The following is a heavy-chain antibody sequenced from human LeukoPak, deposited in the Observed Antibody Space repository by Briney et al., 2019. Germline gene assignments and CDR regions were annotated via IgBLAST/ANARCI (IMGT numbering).Heavy chain of an antibody. Sequence: SVNVSCKASGCTFSSYSITWLRQAPGQGLEWMGRIIPIFGIANYAQKFQGRVTIIADKSTSTAYMELSSLRSEHTAVYYCARGSGNDSRGYLVDDGGQGTLVTVSS. CDR1: GCTFSSYS. V-gene: IGHV1-69*02. CDR3: ARGSGNDSRGYLVDD. CDR2: IIPIFGIA. J-gene: IGHJ4*02. D-gene: IGHD3-22*01.